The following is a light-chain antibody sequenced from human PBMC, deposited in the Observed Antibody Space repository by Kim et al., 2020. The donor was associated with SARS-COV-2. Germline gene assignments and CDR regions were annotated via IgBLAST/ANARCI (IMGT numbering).Light chain of an antibody. J-gene: IGKJ4*01. CDR1: QSVSSN. V-gene: IGKV3-15*01. CDR3: QQYNNWPLT. Sequence: ESPGERVTRSWRASQSVSSNLAWYQQKPGQAPRCLIYGASTRATGIPARFSGSGSGTEFTLTISSLQSEDFAVYYCQQYNNWPLTFGGGTKVDIK. CDR2: GAS.